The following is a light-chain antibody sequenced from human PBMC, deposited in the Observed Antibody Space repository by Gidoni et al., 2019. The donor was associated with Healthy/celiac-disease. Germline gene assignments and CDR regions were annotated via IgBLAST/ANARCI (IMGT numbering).Light chain of an antibody. CDR1: QSVSSY. V-gene: IGKV3-11*01. CDR2: DAS. CDR3: QQRSNWART. J-gene: IGKJ4*01. Sequence: ELVLTPSPATLSLSPGERATLSCRASQSVSSYLAWYQQKPGQAPRRLIYDASNRATGIPARFSGSGSGTDCILTISSLEPEDFAVYYCQQRSNWARTFGGGTKVEIK.